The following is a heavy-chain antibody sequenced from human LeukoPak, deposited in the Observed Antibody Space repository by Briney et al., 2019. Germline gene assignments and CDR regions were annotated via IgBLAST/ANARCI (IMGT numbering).Heavy chain of an antibody. CDR3: AKEVDDSSDY. V-gene: IGHV3-30*18. CDR2: ISYDGSNK. Sequence: AGGSLRLSCAASGFTFISYGMHWVRQAPGKGLEWVAVISYDGSNKYYADSVKGRFTISRDNSKNTLYLQMNSLRAEDTAVYYCAKEVDDSSDYWGQGTLVTVSS. J-gene: IGHJ4*02. CDR1: GFTFISYG. D-gene: IGHD3-22*01.